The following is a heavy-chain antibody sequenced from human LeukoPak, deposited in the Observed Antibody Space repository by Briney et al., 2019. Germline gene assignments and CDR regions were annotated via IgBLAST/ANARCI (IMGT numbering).Heavy chain of an antibody. J-gene: IGHJ4*02. CDR3: ARDNNSATDY. CDR2: INPQSGGT. V-gene: IGHV1-2*02. CDR1: GYSFAAYY. D-gene: IGHD1/OR15-1a*01. Sequence: ASVKVSCKASGYSFAAYYQHWVRQAPGQGLEWMGWINPQSGGTSSAQKFQGRVTMARDTSITTGYMELNGLTPDDTAVYYCARDNNSATDYWGQGTLVTVSS.